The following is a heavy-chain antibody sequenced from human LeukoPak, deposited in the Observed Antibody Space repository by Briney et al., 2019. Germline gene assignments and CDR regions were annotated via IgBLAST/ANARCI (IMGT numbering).Heavy chain of an antibody. Sequence: GGSLRLSCAASGFTFSSYSMNWVRQAPGKGLEWVSSISSSSSYIYYADSVKGRFAISRDNSKSTLYLQMDSLRAEDTAVYYCAKEVPYSNTWYTIDYWGQGTLVIVSS. D-gene: IGHD6-13*01. CDR1: GFTFSSYS. V-gene: IGHV3-21*04. CDR3: AKEVPYSNTWYTIDY. CDR2: ISSSSSYI. J-gene: IGHJ4*02.